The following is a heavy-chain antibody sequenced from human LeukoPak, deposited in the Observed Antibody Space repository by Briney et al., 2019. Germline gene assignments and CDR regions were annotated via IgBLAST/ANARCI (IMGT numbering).Heavy chain of an antibody. D-gene: IGHD1-26*01. V-gene: IGHV3-7*01. CDR1: GFTFSSYW. Sequence: PGGSLRLSCAASGFTFSSYWMSWVRQAPGKGLEWVANIRQDGGDKYYVDSVKGRFTISRDNAKNSLYLQMNDLRAEHTAVYYCARDHIVGATNFDYWGQGPLVTVCS. CDR2: IRQDGGDK. J-gene: IGHJ4*02. CDR3: ARDHIVGATNFDY.